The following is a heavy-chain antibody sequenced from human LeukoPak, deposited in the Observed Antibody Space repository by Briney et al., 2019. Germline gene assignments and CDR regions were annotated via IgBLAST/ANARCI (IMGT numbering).Heavy chain of an antibody. D-gene: IGHD4-17*01. Sequence: GASVKVSCKASGYTFTGYYMHWVRQAPGQGLEWMGWINPNSGGTNYAQKFQGRVTMTRDTSISTAYMELSRLRSDDTAVYYCARDLAVTTNWYFDLWGRGTLVTVSS. CDR2: INPNSGGT. CDR3: ARDLAVTTNWYFDL. CDR1: GYTFTGYY. V-gene: IGHV1-2*02. J-gene: IGHJ2*01.